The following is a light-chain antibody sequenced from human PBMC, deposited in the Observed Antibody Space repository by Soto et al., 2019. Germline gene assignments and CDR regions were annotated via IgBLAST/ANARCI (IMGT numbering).Light chain of an antibody. Sequence: QSALTQPPSASGSPGQSVTISCTGSSSDVGNYNYVSWYQQYPGKAPKLMIYEVSMRPSGVPDRFSGSKSGNTASLTVSGLQAEDEAEYYCSSYAGSNKAVFGGGTKLTVL. J-gene: IGLJ3*02. V-gene: IGLV2-8*01. CDR1: SSDVGNYNY. CDR2: EVS. CDR3: SSYAGSNKAV.